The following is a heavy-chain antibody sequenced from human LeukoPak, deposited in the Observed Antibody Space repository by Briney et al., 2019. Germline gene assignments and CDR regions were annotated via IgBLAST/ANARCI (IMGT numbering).Heavy chain of an antibody. CDR1: GYTFTSYG. D-gene: IGHD3-22*01. CDR3: ARAYGRVGRVYYDSSGYDY. J-gene: IGHJ4*02. V-gene: IGHV1-18*01. CDR2: ISAYNGNT. Sequence: ASVKVSCKASGYTFTSYGISWVRQAPGQGLEWMGWISAYNGNTNYAQKLQGRVTMTTDTSTSTAYMELRSLRSDDTAVYYCARAYGRVGRVYYDSSGYDYWGQGTLVTVSS.